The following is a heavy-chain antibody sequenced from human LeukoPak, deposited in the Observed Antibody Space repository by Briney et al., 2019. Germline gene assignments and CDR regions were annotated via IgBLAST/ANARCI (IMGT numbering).Heavy chain of an antibody. V-gene: IGHV4-61*02. CDR2: IYTSGST. D-gene: IGHD3-22*01. CDR1: GGSISSGSYY. CDR3: ARALVDYYDSSGYYHPDWYFDL. Sequence: SETLSLTCTFSGGSISSGSYYWSWIRQPAGKGLEWIGRIYTSGSTNYNPSLKSRVTISVDTSKNQFSLKLSSVTAADTAVYYCARALVDYYDSSGYYHPDWYFDLWGRGTLVTVSS. J-gene: IGHJ2*01.